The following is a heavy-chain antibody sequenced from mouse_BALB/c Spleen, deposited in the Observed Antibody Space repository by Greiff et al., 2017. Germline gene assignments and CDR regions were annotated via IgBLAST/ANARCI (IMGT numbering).Heavy chain of an antibody. D-gene: IGHD1-1*01. CDR3: ARHENYGRDYAMDY. J-gene: IGHJ4*01. CDR1: GFAFSSYD. V-gene: IGHV5-12-1*01. CDR2: ISSGGGST. Sequence: DVQLQESGGGLVKPGGSLKLSCAASGFAFSSYDMSWVRQTPEKRLEWVAYISSGGGSTYYPDTVKGRFTISRDNAKNTLYLQMSSLKSEDTAMYYCARHENYGRDYAMDYWGQGTSVTVSS.